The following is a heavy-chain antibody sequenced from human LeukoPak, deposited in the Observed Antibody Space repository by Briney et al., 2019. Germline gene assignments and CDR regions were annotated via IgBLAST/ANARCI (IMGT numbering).Heavy chain of an antibody. CDR1: GFTFDDYA. Sequence: GGSLRLSCAASGFTFDDYAMHWVRQAPGKGLEWVSGISWNSGSIGYADSVKGRFTISRDNSKNTLYLQMNSLRAEDTAVYYCARDTSGSRPNYWGQGTLVTVSS. J-gene: IGHJ4*02. CDR2: ISWNSGSI. D-gene: IGHD3-10*01. V-gene: IGHV3-9*01. CDR3: ARDTSGSRPNY.